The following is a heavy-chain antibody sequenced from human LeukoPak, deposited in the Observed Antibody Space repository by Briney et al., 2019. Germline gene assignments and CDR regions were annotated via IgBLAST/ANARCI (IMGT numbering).Heavy chain of an antibody. Sequence: ATVKVSCKASGYTFTSYGINWVRQAPGQGLEWMGWISGKDGHTRYAQKFQGRGTMTIDTPASTAYMELRSLTSDDTAVYYCARDGELGAALGGASYFWFDPWGQGTLVTVSS. CDR1: GYTFTSYG. CDR3: ARDGELGAALGGASYFWFDP. J-gene: IGHJ5*02. V-gene: IGHV1-18*04. CDR2: ISGKDGHT. D-gene: IGHD6-25*01.